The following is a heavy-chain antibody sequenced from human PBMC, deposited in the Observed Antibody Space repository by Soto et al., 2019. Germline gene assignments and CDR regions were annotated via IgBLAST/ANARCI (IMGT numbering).Heavy chain of an antibody. D-gene: IGHD3-10*01. Sequence: PSQTLSLTCAISGGSVSGNSVAWNWIRQSPARGLEWLGRTYYRSKWYNDYAVSVKSRITINPDTSRNQFSLQLNSVTPEDTAVYYCATGSGYYGMDVWGQGTTVTVSS. CDR1: GGSVSGNSVA. V-gene: IGHV6-1*01. CDR2: TYYRSKWYN. J-gene: IGHJ6*02. CDR3: ATGSGYYGMDV.